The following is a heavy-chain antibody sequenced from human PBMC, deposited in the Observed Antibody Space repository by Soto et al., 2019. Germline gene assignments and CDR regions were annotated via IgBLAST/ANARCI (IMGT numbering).Heavy chain of an antibody. Sequence: GASVKVSCKASGYSFTSYGLSWVRQATGKGLEWMGWISAYNGNTNYAQKLKGRVTMTTDTSTSTAYMELRSLRSDDTAVYFCARDSSRLRYFAWPLDYWGQGTLVTVSS. D-gene: IGHD3-9*01. J-gene: IGHJ4*02. CDR3: ARDSSRLRYFAWPLDY. V-gene: IGHV1-18*01. CDR1: GYSFTSYG. CDR2: ISAYNGNT.